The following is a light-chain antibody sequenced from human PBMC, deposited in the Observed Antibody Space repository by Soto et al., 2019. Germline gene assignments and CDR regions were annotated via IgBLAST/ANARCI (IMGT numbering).Light chain of an antibody. CDR1: ALPKQY. CDR2: KDS. CDR3: QSADSSGTNRV. J-gene: IGLJ3*02. V-gene: IGLV3-25*03. Sequence: SYELTQPTSVSVSPGQTARITCSGDALPKQYAYWYQQKPGQAPVLVIYKDSERPSGIPERFSGSSSGTTVTLTISGVQAEDEADYYCQSADSSGTNRVFGGGTKVTVL.